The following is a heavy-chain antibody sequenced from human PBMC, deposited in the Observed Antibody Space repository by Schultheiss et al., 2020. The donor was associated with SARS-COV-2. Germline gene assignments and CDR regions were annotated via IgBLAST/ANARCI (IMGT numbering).Heavy chain of an antibody. CDR3: AKDKDGYGFDY. CDR2: ISSSSSYI. J-gene: IGHJ4*02. CDR1: GFTFSSYS. V-gene: IGHV3-21*04. Sequence: GESLKISCAASGFTFSSYSMNWVRQAPGKGLEWVSSISSSSSYIYYADSVKGRFTISRDNSKNTLYLQMNSLRAEDTAVYYCAKDKDGYGFDYWGQGTLVTVSS. D-gene: IGHD3-22*01.